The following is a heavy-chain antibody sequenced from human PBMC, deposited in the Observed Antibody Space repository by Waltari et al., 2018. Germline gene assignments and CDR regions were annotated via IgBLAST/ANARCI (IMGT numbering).Heavy chain of an antibody. J-gene: IGHJ5*02. CDR3: ARETTRVIENWFDP. Sequence: QVQLVQSGAEVKKPGASVKVSCKASGYTFTGYYMHWVRQAPGQWLEWMGRINPNSGGTNYAQKFQGRVTMTRDTSISTAYMELSRLRSDDTAVYYCARETTRVIENWFDPWGQGTLVTVSS. V-gene: IGHV1-2*06. CDR1: GYTFTGYY. CDR2: INPNSGGT.